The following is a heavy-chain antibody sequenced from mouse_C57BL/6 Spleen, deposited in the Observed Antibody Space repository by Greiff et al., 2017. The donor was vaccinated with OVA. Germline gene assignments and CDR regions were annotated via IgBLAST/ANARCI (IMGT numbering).Heavy chain of an antibody. J-gene: IGHJ4*01. CDR3: ARSGGLRRGNAMDY. Sequence: EVQLQQSGPELVKPGASVKISCKASGYSFTGYYMNWVKQSPEKSLEWIGEINPSTGGTTYNQKFKAKATLTVDKSSSTAYMQLKSLTSEDSAVYYCARSGGLRRGNAMDYWGQGTSVTVSS. CDR1: GYSFTGYY. V-gene: IGHV1-42*01. D-gene: IGHD2-4*01. CDR2: INPSTGGT.